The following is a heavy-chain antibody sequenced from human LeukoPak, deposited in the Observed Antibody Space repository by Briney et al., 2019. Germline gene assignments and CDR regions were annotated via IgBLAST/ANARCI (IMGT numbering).Heavy chain of an antibody. Sequence: GGSLRLSCAASGFTFSSYGMHWVRQAPGKGLEWVAFIRYYGSNKYYADSVKGRFTISRDNSKNTLYLQMNSLRAEDTAVYYCAKSDDYYDSPGAFDIWGQGTMVTVSS. CDR2: IRYYGSNK. CDR1: GFTFSSYG. D-gene: IGHD3-22*01. V-gene: IGHV3-30*02. CDR3: AKSDDYYDSPGAFDI. J-gene: IGHJ3*02.